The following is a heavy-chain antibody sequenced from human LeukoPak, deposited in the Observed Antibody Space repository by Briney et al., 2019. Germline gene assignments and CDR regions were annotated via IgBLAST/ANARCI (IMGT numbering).Heavy chain of an antibody. CDR3: ARAQGQSRYGYGAAYHYYMDV. V-gene: IGHV1-2*02. J-gene: IGHJ6*03. D-gene: IGHD5-18*01. CDR2: INPNSGGT. CDR1: GYTFTDYY. Sequence: ASVKVSCKASGYTFTDYYMHWVRQAPGQGLEWMGWINPNSGGTNYAQKFQGRVTMTRDASISTAYMELSRLRSDDTAVYYCARAQGQSRYGYGAAYHYYMDVWGKGTTVTVSS.